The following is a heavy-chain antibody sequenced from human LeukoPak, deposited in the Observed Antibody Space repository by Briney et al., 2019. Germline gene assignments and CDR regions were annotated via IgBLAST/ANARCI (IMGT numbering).Heavy chain of an antibody. CDR3: ARSGVGVSSHDY. CDR1: GDSISNYY. J-gene: IGHJ4*02. CDR2: IYSSGST. D-gene: IGHD1-26*01. Sequence: SETLSLTCTVSGDSISNYYWTWIRQPPGKGLEWIGYIYSSGSTNYNPSLKSRVTISVDTSKNQFSLNLSSVTAADTAVYYCARSGVGVSSHDYWGQGTLVTVSS. V-gene: IGHV4-59*01.